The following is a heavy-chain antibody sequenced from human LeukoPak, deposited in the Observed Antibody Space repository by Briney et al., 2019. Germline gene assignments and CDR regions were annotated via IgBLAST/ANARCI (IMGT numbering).Heavy chain of an antibody. Sequence: GASVKVSCKTSGYSFTSYHMHWLRQAPGQGLEWVGILRSSGDTIVYAQKFQGRVTVTRDTSTSTVYMELSSLSSEDTALYFCARARGRVMREGQATPDFYYYMDVWGRGTTVTVS. D-gene: IGHD3-10*01. V-gene: IGHV1-46*01. CDR2: LRSSGDTI. CDR3: ARARGRVMREGQATPDFYYYMDV. CDR1: GYSFTSYH. J-gene: IGHJ6*03.